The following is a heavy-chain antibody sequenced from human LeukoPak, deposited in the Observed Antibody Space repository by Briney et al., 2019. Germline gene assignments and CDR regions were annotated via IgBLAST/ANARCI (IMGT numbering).Heavy chain of an antibody. CDR3: ASNVDIVATDFDY. Sequence: GGSLRLSCAASRFSFSNHAMNWVRQAPGKGLEWISLISHSGSSTYYADSVKGRFTVSRDNSNNTLYLQMNSLRAEDTAVYYCASNVDIVATDFDYWGQGTLVTVSS. CDR1: RFSFSNHA. CDR2: ISHSGSST. V-gene: IGHV3-23*01. J-gene: IGHJ4*02. D-gene: IGHD5-12*01.